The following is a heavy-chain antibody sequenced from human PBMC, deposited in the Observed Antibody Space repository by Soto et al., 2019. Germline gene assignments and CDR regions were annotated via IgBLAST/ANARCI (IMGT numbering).Heavy chain of an antibody. CDR3: AKDAYCYESSGDYFDY. J-gene: IGHJ4*02. CDR2: TAYTGNT. CDR1: GGSFTSYH. V-gene: IGHV4-59*01. D-gene: IGHD3-22*01. Sequence: TSESLTLTCVVSGGSFTSYHRSWIRQLPGKGLEWIAYTAYTGNTNYNHSLMRRVTISMDTSKNQLTLKLTSMTAADTAVYYCAKDAYCYESSGDYFDYWGQGTLVTVSS.